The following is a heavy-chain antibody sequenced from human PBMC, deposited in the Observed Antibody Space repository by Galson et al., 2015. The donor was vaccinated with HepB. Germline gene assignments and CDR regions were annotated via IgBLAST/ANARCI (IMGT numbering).Heavy chain of an antibody. Sequence: CAISGDSVSSHRAAWNWIRQSPSRGLEWLGRTYYRSKWFYGYAVSVKSRITINPDTSKNQFSLHLTSVTPEDTAVYYCARSAGDLDYWGQGTLVTVSS. CDR3: ARSAGDLDY. CDR2: TYYRSKWFY. J-gene: IGHJ4*02. D-gene: IGHD7-27*01. V-gene: IGHV6-1*01. CDR1: GDSVSSHRAA.